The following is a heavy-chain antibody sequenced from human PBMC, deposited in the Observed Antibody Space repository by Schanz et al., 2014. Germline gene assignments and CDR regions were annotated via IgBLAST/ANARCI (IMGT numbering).Heavy chain of an antibody. D-gene: IGHD2-8*02. Sequence: VQLVESGGGVVRPGGSRRLSCEASGFTFSSYGMHWVRQAPGKGLEWVAVISYDGNNEDYADSVKGRFSISRDNSQNTLYLQMDSLRPEDTAVYFCAKDTGYCHGGACYCFEYWGLGILVTVSS. V-gene: IGHV3-30*18. CDR1: GFTFSSYG. CDR2: ISYDGNNE. J-gene: IGHJ4*02. CDR3: AKDTGYCHGGACYCFEY.